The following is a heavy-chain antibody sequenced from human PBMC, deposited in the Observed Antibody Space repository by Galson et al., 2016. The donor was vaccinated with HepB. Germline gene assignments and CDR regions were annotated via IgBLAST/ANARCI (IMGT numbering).Heavy chain of an antibody. J-gene: IGHJ6*02. V-gene: IGHV3-9*01. Sequence: SLRLSCAASGFIFDDYAMFWVRQVPGKGLEWVSSITWNSRKTDYADSVKGRFTISRDNAKNSVNLHMNSLRPEDTALYYCAKDRGNLNYYPHYGMDVWGQGTTVTVSS. CDR3: AKDRGNLNYYPHYGMDV. CDR2: ITWNSRKT. D-gene: IGHD4-23*01. CDR1: GFIFDDYA.